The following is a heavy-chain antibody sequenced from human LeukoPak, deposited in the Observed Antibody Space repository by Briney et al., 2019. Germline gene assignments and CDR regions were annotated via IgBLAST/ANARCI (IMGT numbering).Heavy chain of an antibody. CDR2: INTNTGNP. D-gene: IGHD2-15*01. Sequence: ASVKVSCKASGYTFTSYAMNWVRQAPGQGLEWMGWINTNTGNPTYAQGFTGRFVFSLDTSVSTAYLQISSLKAEDTAVYYCARGYCSGGSCRGYFQHWGQGTLVTVSS. CDR3: ARGYCSGGSCRGYFQH. V-gene: IGHV7-4-1*02. J-gene: IGHJ1*01. CDR1: GYTFTSYA.